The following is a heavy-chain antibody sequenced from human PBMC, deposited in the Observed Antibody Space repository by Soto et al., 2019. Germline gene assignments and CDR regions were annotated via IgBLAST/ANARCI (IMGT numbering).Heavy chain of an antibody. D-gene: IGHD3-3*01. CDR1: GFTFSSYS. CDR3: AIRAIDFWSGSPDAFDI. CDR2: IKQGGSDK. V-gene: IGHV3-7*01. J-gene: IGHJ3*02. Sequence: GGSLRLSCAASGFTFSSYSMNWVRQAPGKGLEWVANIKQGGSDKYYVDSVKGRFTISRDNAKNSLYLQMNSLRAEDTAVYYCAIRAIDFWSGSPDAFDIWGQGTMVTVSS.